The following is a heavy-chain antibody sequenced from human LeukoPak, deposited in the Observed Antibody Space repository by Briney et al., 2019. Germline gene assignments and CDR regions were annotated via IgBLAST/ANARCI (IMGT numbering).Heavy chain of an antibody. Sequence: SETLSLTCTVSGGSISSSYYYWGWIRQPPGKGLEWIGSIYSSGSTYYNPSLKSRVTISVDTSKNQFSLKLSSVTAADTAVYYCATGSYYGMDVWGQGTTVTVSS. CDR1: GGSISSSYYY. D-gene: IGHD3-10*01. CDR3: ATGSYYGMDV. V-gene: IGHV4-39*01. J-gene: IGHJ6*02. CDR2: IYSSGST.